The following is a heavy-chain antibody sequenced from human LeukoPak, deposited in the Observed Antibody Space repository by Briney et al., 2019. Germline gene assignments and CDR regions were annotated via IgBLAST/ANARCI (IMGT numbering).Heavy chain of an antibody. D-gene: IGHD1-26*01. Sequence: GGSLRLSCAASGFTFSDYYMTWVRQAPGKGLEWVSYISSSSNTVYYADSVKGRLTVSWDNANNSLYLQMKNLRPEDTAVYYCARRAMGATSFDYWGQGTLVTVSS. J-gene: IGHJ4*02. CDR2: ISSSSNTV. CDR3: ARRAMGATSFDY. CDR1: GFTFSDYY. V-gene: IGHV3-11*04.